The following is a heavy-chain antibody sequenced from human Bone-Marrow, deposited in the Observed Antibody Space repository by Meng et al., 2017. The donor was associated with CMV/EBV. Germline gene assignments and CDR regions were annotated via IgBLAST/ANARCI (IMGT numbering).Heavy chain of an antibody. V-gene: IGHV3-30-3*01. CDR1: GFTFSSYA. J-gene: IGHJ2*01. CDR3: ARDNLRITIFGVVIKNWADWYFDL. CDR2: ISYDGSNE. Sequence: GESLKISCAASGFTFSSYALHWVRQAPGKGLEWVAVISYDGSNEYYAGSVKGRFTISRDNSRNTLSLQMNSLRAEDTAVYYCARDNLRITIFGVVIKNWADWYFDLWGRGTLVTVPS. D-gene: IGHD3-3*01.